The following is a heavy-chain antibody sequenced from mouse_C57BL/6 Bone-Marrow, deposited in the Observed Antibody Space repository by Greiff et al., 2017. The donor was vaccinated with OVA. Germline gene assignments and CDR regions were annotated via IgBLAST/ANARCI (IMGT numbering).Heavy chain of an antibody. CDR3: ARAITTVVARYFDV. V-gene: IGHV1-52*01. J-gene: IGHJ1*03. D-gene: IGHD1-1*01. Sequence: PIQGLEWIGNIDPSDSETHYKQKFKDKATLTVDKSSSTAYMQLSSLTSEDSAVYYCARAITTVVARYFDVWGTATTVT. CDR2: IDPSDSET.